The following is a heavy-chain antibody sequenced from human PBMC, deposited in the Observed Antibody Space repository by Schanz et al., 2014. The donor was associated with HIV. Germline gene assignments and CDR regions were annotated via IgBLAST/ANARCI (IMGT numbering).Heavy chain of an antibody. CDR2: MWYDESHK. CDR1: GFTFSSSG. Sequence: QVQLVESGGGVVQPGRSLRLSCTASGFTFSSSGMHGGGAAHTNGDKRGAAMWYDESHKGYADSVKGRFTISRDNSKNTLYLEMNSLRPKDTAVYYCARETSGFSTSWPPRYHYYGMDVWGPPPTVTVSS. CDR3: ARETSGFSTSWPPRYHYYGMDV. J-gene: IGHJ6*02. V-gene: IGHV3-33*01. D-gene: IGHD6-13*01.